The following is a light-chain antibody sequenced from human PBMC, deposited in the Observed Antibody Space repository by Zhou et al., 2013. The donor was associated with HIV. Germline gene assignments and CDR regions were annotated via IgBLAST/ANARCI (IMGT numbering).Light chain of an antibody. V-gene: IGKV1-5*03. CDR3: QQYDSDSYT. CDR2: KAS. Sequence: MTQSPATLSVSPGERVTLSCRANQSVSSNLAWFQQKPGKAPKLLIYKASSLENGVPSRFSGSGSGTEFTLTITSLQPDDFATYYCQQYDSDSYTFGQGTKLE. J-gene: IGKJ2*01. CDR1: QSVSSN.